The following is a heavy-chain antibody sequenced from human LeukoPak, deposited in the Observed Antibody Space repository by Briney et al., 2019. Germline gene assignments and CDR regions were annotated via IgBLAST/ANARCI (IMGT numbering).Heavy chain of an antibody. CDR2: IYHSGST. CDR3: ARDRVGATRGVDY. Sequence: SETLSLTCSVSGMSITSRHYWGWIRQPPGKGLEWIGSIYHSGSTYYNPSLKSRVTISVDTSKNQFSLKLSSVTAADTAVYYCARDRVGATRGVDYWGQGTLVTVSS. CDR1: GMSITSRHY. D-gene: IGHD1-26*01. J-gene: IGHJ4*02. V-gene: IGHV4-38-2*02.